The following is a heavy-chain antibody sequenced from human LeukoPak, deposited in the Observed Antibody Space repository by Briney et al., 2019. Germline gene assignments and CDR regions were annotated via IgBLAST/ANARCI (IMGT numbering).Heavy chain of an antibody. D-gene: IGHD1-26*01. J-gene: IGHJ3*02. V-gene: IGHV1-24*01. CDR3: ATDTGSGSNVLGFRVAFDI. CDR1: GYTLTELS. CDR2: FDPEDGET. Sequence: ASVKVSCKVSGYTLTELSMHWVRQAPGKGLEWMGGFDPEDGETIYAQKFQGRVTMTEDTSTDTAYMELSSLRSEDTAVYYCATDTGSGSNVLGFRVAFDIWGQGTMVTVSS.